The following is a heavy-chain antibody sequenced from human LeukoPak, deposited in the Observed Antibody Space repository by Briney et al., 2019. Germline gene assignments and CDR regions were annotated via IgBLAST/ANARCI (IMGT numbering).Heavy chain of an antibody. CDR3: AKDRVTVVVPAAMDVIDY. D-gene: IGHD2-2*01. J-gene: IGHJ4*02. CDR1: GFTFSSYG. V-gene: IGHV3-30*18. CDR2: ISYDGSNK. Sequence: PGRSLRLSCAASGFTFSSYGMHWVRQAPGKGLEWVAAISYDGSNKYYADSVKGRFTISRDNSKNTLYLQMNSLRAEDTAVYYCAKDRVTVVVPAAMDVIDYWGQGTLVTVSS.